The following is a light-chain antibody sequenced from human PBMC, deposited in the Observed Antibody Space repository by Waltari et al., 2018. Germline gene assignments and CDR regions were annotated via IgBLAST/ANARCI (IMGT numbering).Light chain of an antibody. CDR1: YTVGTY. CDR3: QQRSDWPGT. J-gene: IGKJ1*01. Sequence: EIVLTQSPATLSLSPGERATLSCRASYTVGTYLMWYHQRPGQSPRLLIHGSDRATGVPARFSGSGSGTDFTLTISSLEPEDIGIYYCQQRSDWPGTFGQGTRLEI. CDR2: GS. V-gene: IGKV3-11*01.